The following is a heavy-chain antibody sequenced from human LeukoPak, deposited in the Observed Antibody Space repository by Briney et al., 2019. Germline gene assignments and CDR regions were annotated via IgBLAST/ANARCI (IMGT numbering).Heavy chain of an antibody. CDR3: AADNSIWYDDFDM. CDR1: GFTFSSNE. CDR2: ISSSGSTT. D-gene: IGHD6-13*01. J-gene: IGHJ3*02. Sequence: GGSLRLSCAASGFTFSSNEMNWVRQAPGKGLEWVSYISSSGSTTYYADSVKGRFTISRDNAKNSLYMQMNSLRAEDTAVYYGAADNSIWYDDFDMCGQGTMVTVSS. V-gene: IGHV3-48*03.